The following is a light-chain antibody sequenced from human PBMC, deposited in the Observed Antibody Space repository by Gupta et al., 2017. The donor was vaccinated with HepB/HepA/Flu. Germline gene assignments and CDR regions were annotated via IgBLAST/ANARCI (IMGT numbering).Light chain of an antibody. Sequence: DIVMSQSPLSLSVTPGEPASISCRSSQSRLHYNGHNYFNWYLQKPGQSPQLLIYLSSNRTSGVPDRFSGSGSGTDFTLTISSVGTEDVGVYYCRQTLQTPRTFGQGTKVEIK. CDR3: RQTLQTPRT. CDR2: LSS. V-gene: IGKV2-28*01. CDR1: QSRLHYNGHNY. J-gene: IGKJ1*01.